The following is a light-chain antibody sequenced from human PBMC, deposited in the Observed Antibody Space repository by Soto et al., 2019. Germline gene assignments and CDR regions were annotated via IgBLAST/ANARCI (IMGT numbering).Light chain of an antibody. J-gene: IGKJ5*01. CDR3: QQYHTSSIT. CDR1: QTISSW. CDR2: DAS. V-gene: IGKV1-5*01. Sequence: IQMNKYPYNLSASVGDIGTITCRASQTISSWLAWYQQKPGKAPNLLIYDASTLERGVPSRFSGTGSGTEFTLTIDRLQPDDFASYYCQQYHTSSITFAQGSRLEIK.